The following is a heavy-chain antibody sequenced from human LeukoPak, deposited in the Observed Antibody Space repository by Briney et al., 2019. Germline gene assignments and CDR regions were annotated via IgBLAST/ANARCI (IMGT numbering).Heavy chain of an antibody. CDR1: GVTFSSYN. J-gene: IGHJ3*02. CDR3: ARDLKTRYGTDAFDI. V-gene: IGHV3-21*01. CDR2: ISSSSRYI. D-gene: IGHD4-17*01. Sequence: GGSLTLSCAASGVTFSSYNMNWLRQAPGKGLEWVSSISSSSRYIYYADSVKGRFTISRDNAKNSLYLQMNSLRAEDTAVYYCARDLKTRYGTDAFDIWGQGTMVTVSS.